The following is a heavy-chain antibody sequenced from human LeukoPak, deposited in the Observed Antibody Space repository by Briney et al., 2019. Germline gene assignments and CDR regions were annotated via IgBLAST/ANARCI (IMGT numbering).Heavy chain of an antibody. D-gene: IGHD1-26*01. V-gene: IGHV1-8*03. CDR2: MNPNSGNT. Sequence: WASAKVSCKASGYTFTSYDINWVRQATGQGLEWMGWMNPNSGNTGYAQKFQGRVTITRNTSISTAYMELSSLRSEDTAVYYCARGRGVTVGATNAFDIWGQGTMVTVSS. J-gene: IGHJ3*02. CDR3: ARGRGVTVGATNAFDI. CDR1: GYTFTSYD.